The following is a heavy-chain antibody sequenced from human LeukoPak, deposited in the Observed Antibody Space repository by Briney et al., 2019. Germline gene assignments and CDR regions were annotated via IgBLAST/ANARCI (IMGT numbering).Heavy chain of an antibody. V-gene: IGHV3-23*01. CDR2: ISGSGGST. J-gene: IGHJ4*02. CDR3: AKDLGPALVVAAH. Sequence: LAGGSLRLSCAASGFTFSSYAMSWVRQAPGKGLEWVSAISGSGGSTYYADSVKGRFTISRDNSKNTLYLQMNSLRAEDTAVYYCAKDLGPALVVAAHWGQGTLVTVSS. CDR1: GFTFSSYA. D-gene: IGHD2-15*01.